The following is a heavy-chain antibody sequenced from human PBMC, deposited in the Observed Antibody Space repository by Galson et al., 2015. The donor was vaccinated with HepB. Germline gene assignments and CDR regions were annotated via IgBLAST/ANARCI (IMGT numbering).Heavy chain of an antibody. Sequence: SLRLSCAASGFTFKNYAMHWVRQAPGKGLEYVSTISSNGGSTYYANSVKGRFTISRDNSKNTLYLQMGSLRAEDMAVYYCARTHYDSTGFSKNWYFDLWGRGTLVTVSS. V-gene: IGHV3-64*01. J-gene: IGHJ2*01. D-gene: IGHD3-22*01. CDR2: ISSNGGST. CDR3: ARTHYDSTGFSKNWYFDL. CDR1: GFTFKNYA.